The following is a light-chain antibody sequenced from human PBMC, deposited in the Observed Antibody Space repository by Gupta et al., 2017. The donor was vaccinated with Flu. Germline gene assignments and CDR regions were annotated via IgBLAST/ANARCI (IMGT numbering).Light chain of an antibody. CDR3: QQTYSAPRT. V-gene: IGKV1-39*01. Sequence: DIQMAQSPSSLSASVGDRVTITCRASQSIRNSLNWYQQRPGKAPRLLIYGISTLHNGVPSRFSGSGDGTDFTLTITSRQPEDFATYYCQQTYSAPRTFGQGTKVEIK. J-gene: IGKJ1*01. CDR1: QSIRNS. CDR2: GIS.